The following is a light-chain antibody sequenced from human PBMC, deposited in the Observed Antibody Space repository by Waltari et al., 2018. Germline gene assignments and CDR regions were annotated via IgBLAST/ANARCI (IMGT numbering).Light chain of an antibody. V-gene: IGLV2-11*01. Sequence: QSALTQPRAVSGSPGQSVTISCTATTSDVGGYNHFSWYQQHPGKAPKLMIYDVSNRPSGVPDRFSGSKSGNTASLTISGLQAEDEADYYCCSNAGSYTWVFGGGTKLTVL. CDR2: DVS. CDR3: CSNAGSYTWV. J-gene: IGLJ3*02. CDR1: TSDVGGYNH.